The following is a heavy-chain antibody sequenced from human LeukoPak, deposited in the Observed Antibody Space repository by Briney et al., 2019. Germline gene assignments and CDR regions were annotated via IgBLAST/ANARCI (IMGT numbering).Heavy chain of an antibody. V-gene: IGHV1-2*02. D-gene: IGHD3-16*01. J-gene: IGHJ4*02. CDR2: INPNSGDT. Sequence: ASVKVSCKASGYTFTSYYIHWVRQAPGQGLEWMGWINPNSGDTNYAQKFQGRVTMTRDTSISTAYMELSRLRSDDTAVYYCARVRYRLAETYIDYWGQGTLVTVSS. CDR1: GYTFTSYY. CDR3: ARVRYRLAETYIDY.